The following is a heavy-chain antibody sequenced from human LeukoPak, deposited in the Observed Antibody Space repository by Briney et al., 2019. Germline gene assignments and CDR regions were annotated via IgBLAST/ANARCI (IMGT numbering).Heavy chain of an antibody. CDR1: GGSISSYY. D-gene: IGHD4-17*01. CDR2: IYTSGST. CDR3: ASSRAVYGDYGIFDY. V-gene: IGHV4-4*07. J-gene: IGHJ4*02. Sequence: SETLSLTCTVSGGSISSYYWSWIRQPAGKGLEWIGRIYTSGSTNCNPSLKSRVTMSVDTSKNQFSLKLSSVTAADTAVYYCASSRAVYGDYGIFDYWGQGTLVTVSS.